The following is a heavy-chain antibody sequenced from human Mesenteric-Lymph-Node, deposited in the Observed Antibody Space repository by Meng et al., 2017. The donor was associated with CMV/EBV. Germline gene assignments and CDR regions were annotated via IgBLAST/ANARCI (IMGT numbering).Heavy chain of an antibody. V-gene: IGHV4-39*01. CDR1: GGSISSSSYY. CDR2: IYYSGSTY. Sequence: QLQLQESGPGLVKPSETLSLTCTVSGGSISSSSYYWGWIRQPPGKGLEWIGYIYYSGSTYYYNPSLKTRVTISVDTSKNQFSLKLSHVTAAEPAVYYCARHSAVLVTNFDSGGQGTLVTVSS. D-gene: IGHD5-18*01. J-gene: IGHJ4*02. CDR3: ARHSAVLVTNFDS.